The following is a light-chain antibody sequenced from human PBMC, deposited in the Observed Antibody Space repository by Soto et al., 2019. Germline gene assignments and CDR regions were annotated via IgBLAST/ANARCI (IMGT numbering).Light chain of an antibody. CDR2: GAS. CDR1: QDITNY. CDR3: QHYGDFPFT. V-gene: IGKV1-33*01. Sequence: DIQMTQSPSSLSASVGDRVTITCQASQDITNYLSWYQQKPGKAPKLLIYGASSLQTGVPSRFSGGGSGTDFTLTIRGLQPEDIATYYCQHYGDFPFTFGPGTKVDIK. J-gene: IGKJ3*01.